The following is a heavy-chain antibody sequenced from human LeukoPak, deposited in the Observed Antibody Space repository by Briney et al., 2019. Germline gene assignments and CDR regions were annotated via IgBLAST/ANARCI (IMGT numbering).Heavy chain of an antibody. CDR2: IYTSGST. V-gene: IGHV4-4*07. J-gene: IGHJ5*02. CDR1: GGSISSYY. D-gene: IGHD2-21*02. Sequence: KTSETLSLTCTVSGGSISSYYWSWIRQPAGKGLEWIGRIYTSGSTNYNPSLKSRVTMSVDTSKNQFSLKLSSVTAADTAVYYCARGFRRHIVVVTALGCNWFDPWGQGTLVTVSS. CDR3: ARGFRRHIVVVTALGCNWFDP.